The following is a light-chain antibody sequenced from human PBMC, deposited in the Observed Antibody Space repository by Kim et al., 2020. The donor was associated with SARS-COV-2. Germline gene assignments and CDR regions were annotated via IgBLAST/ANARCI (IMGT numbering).Light chain of an antibody. CDR1: SSGVENWNL. V-gene: IGLV2-23*02. Sequence: PRQSLPFSCTGTSSGVENWNLVSWYRQHPGNAPRRMIYEVTTRPSGVSNRFSGSKSGNTASLTISGLQAEDEADYYCCSYAGSRNVFGGGTQLTVL. CDR3: CSYAGSRNV. CDR2: EVT. J-gene: IGLJ7*01.